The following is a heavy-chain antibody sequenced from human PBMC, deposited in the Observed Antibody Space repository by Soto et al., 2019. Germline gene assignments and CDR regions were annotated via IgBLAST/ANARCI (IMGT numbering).Heavy chain of an antibody. CDR2: ISSYNGDT. CDR3: AGAGVAAYYYYGMDV. CDR1: GYTFTRSG. D-gene: IGHD5-12*01. J-gene: IGHJ6*02. V-gene: IGHV1-18*01. Sequence: QVQLVQSGAEVKKPGASVKVSCKASGYTFTRSGISWVRQAPGQGPEWMGWISSYNGDTNYAQPFQGRVTMTTDTTTNTAEMEVRSLLSDDTAVYYCAGAGVAAYYYYGMDVWGQGTPVTVSS.